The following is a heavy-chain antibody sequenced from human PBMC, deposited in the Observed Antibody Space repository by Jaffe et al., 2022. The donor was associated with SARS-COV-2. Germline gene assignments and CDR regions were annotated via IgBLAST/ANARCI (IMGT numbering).Heavy chain of an antibody. CDR3: AKVGGLFDY. V-gene: IGHV3-9*01. D-gene: IGHD3-16*01. CDR2: ISWNSGSI. Sequence: EVQLVESGGGLVQPGRSLRLSCAASGFTFDDYAMHWVRQAPGKGLEWVSGISWNSGSIGYADSVKGRFTISRDNAKNSLYLQMNSLRAEDTALYYCAKVGGLFDYWGQGTLVTVSS. CDR1: GFTFDDYA. J-gene: IGHJ4*02.